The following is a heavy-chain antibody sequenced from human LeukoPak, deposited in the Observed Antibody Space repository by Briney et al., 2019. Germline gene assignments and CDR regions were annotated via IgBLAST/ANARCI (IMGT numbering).Heavy chain of an antibody. V-gene: IGHV3-23*01. D-gene: IGHD6-13*01. CDR2: IHGSSGRT. CDR1: GFTFSAYA. J-gene: IGHJ4*02. CDR3: AKDQGSYSSSWFSDR. Sequence: GGSLRLSCAASGFTFSAYAMYWVRQAPGRGLEWVSAIHGSSGRTYYVDSVRGRFTISRDNSQNTLYLQMNNLRVEDTALYYCAKDQGSYSSSWFSDRWGQGTLVTVSS.